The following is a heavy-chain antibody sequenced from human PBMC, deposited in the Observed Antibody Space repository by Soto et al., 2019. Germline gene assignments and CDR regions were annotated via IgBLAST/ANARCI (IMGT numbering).Heavy chain of an antibody. CDR2: INAGNGNT. J-gene: IGHJ6*02. CDR3: ARDYAEPHYYYGMDV. V-gene: IGHV1-3*01. D-gene: IGHD4-17*01. CDR1: GYTFTSYA. Sequence: ASVKVSCKASGYTFTSYAMHWVRQAPGQRLEWMGWINAGNGNTKYSQKFQGRVTITRDTSASTAYMELSSLRSEDTAVYYCARDYAEPHYYYGMDVWGQGTTVTVSS.